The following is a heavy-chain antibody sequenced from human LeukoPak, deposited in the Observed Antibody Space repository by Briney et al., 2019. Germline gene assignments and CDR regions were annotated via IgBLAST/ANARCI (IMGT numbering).Heavy chain of an antibody. J-gene: IGHJ4*02. CDR1: GLTFSSYA. CDR3: AKVPLIAAPKHFDY. V-gene: IGHV3-23*01. Sequence: SGGSLRLSCAASGLTFSSYAMSWVRQAPGKGLEWVSTISGSGGSTYYADSVKGRFTISRDNSKNTLYLQMNSLRAEDTAVYYCAKVPLIAAPKHFDYWGQGTLVTVSS. D-gene: IGHD6-13*01. CDR2: ISGSGGST.